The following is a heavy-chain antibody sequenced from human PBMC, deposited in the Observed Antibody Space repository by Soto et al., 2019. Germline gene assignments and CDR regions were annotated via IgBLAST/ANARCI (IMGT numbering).Heavy chain of an antibody. V-gene: IGHV3-73*02. CDR3: TRSREGYTYGYDFDY. J-gene: IGHJ4*02. D-gene: IGHD5-18*01. Sequence: EVQLVESGGGLVQPGGSLKLSCAASGFTFSGSAVHWVRQASGKGLEWVGRIRSKANSYATAYAASVNGRFTISRDDSKNTAYLQMNSLKTEDTAVYYCTRSREGYTYGYDFDYRGQATLVTVSS. CDR1: GFTFSGSA. CDR2: IRSKANSYAT.